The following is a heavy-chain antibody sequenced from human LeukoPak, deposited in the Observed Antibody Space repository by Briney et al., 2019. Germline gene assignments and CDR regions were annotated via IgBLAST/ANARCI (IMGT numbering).Heavy chain of an antibody. V-gene: IGHV3-21*01. CDR3: ARDCRGGDSYVLNGMDV. CDR2: ISSSSSYI. CDR1: GFTFSSYS. Sequence: GGSLRLSCAASGFTFSSYSMNWVRQAPGKGLEWVSSISSSSSYIYYADSVKGRFTISRDNAKNSLYLQMNSLRAEDTAVYYCARDCRGGDSYVLNGMDVWGQGTTVTVSS. D-gene: IGHD2-21*02. J-gene: IGHJ6*02.